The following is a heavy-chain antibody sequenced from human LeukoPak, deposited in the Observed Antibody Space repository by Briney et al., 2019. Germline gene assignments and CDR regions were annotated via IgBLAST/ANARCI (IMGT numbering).Heavy chain of an antibody. CDR2: MNPNSGNT. CDR1: GYTFTSYD. CDR3: AKEGPYLGHFDY. J-gene: IGHJ4*02. Sequence: GASVKVSCKASGYTFTSYDINWVRQATGQGLEWMGWMNPNSGNTGYAQKFQGRVTMTRNTSISTAYMELSSLRSEDTAVYYCAKEGPYLGHFDYWGQGTLVTVSS. V-gene: IGHV1-8*01. D-gene: IGHD2/OR15-2a*01.